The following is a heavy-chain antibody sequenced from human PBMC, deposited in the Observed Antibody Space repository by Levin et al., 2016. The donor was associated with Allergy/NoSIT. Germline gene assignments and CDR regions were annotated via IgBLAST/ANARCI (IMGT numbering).Heavy chain of an antibody. D-gene: IGHD3-22*01. CDR3: AKAASDSESGSHPPWLDP. V-gene: IGHV3-30*18. Sequence: GGSLRLSCAASAFTFSDYGFHWVRQAPGKGPDWVAIISYDGSQKFYAQSVKGRFTISRDNSKATGYLEMSSLRVEDTAVYYCAKAASDSESGSHPPWLDPWGQGTLVTVSS. J-gene: IGHJ5*02. CDR1: AFTFSDYG. CDR2: ISYDGSQK.